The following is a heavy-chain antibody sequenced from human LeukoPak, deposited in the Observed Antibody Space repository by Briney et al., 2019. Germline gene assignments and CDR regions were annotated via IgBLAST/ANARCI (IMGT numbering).Heavy chain of an antibody. Sequence: HTGGSLRLSCVASGFTLSSHWMSWVRQAPGKGPEWVTNINQDGSEKNYVDSVKGRFTISRDNAKNSLYLEMNSLRSEDTAVYHCATGRHYHGDWGQGTLVTVSS. CDR3: ATGRHYHGD. D-gene: IGHD1-1*01. J-gene: IGHJ4*02. CDR1: GFTLSSHW. CDR2: INQDGSEK. V-gene: IGHV3-7*05.